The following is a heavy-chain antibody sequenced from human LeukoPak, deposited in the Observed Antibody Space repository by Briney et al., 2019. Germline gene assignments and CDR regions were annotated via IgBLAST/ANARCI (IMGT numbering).Heavy chain of an antibody. Sequence: SVKVSCKASGGTSSSYAISWVRQAPGQGLEWMGGIIPIFGTANYAQKFQGRVTITADESTSTAYMELSSLRSEDTAVYYCARETNYGGNGYFDYWGQGTLVTVSS. CDR3: ARETNYGGNGYFDY. CDR2: IIPIFGTA. D-gene: IGHD4-23*01. V-gene: IGHV1-69*13. J-gene: IGHJ4*02. CDR1: GGTSSSYA.